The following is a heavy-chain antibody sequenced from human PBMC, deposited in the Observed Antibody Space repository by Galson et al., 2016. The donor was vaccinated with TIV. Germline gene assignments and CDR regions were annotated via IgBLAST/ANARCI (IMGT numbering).Heavy chain of an antibody. D-gene: IGHD3-9*01. J-gene: IGHJ4*02. CDR2: IKPNRGDT. Sequence: SVKVSCKASGYKFIGYHVHWVRQAPGQGLEWMGWIKPNRGDTNVAQKFRGRVTMTRDTSIPTAYLELSGLRSHDTAVYYCARGFGVLTGNYLPKDFDYWGQGTLVTVSS. V-gene: IGHV1-2*02. CDR1: GYKFIGYH. CDR3: ARGFGVLTGNYLPKDFDY.